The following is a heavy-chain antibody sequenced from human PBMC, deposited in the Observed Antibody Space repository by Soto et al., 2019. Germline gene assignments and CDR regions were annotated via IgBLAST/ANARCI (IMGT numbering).Heavy chain of an antibody. V-gene: IGHV3-48*03. CDR1: GFTFSNYE. D-gene: IGHD6-13*01. Sequence: GGSLRLSCAASGFTFSNYEINWVRQAPGKGLEWVSYIHSTGNFIHYADSVKGRFTISRDDAKNSVYLQMNSLRAEDTALYYCAREDIPADGPFDYWGPGIWVTVAS. CDR2: IHSTGNFI. CDR3: AREDIPADGPFDY. J-gene: IGHJ4*02.